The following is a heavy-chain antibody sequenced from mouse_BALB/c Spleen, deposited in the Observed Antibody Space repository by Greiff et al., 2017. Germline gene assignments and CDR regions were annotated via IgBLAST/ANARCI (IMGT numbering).Heavy chain of an antibody. Sequence: EVHLVESGGGLVKPGGSLKLSCAASGFTFSSYAMSWVRQTPEKRLEWVASISSGGSTYYPDSVKGRFTISRDNARNILYLQMSSLRSEDTAMYYCARGGFGYGSSYDYFDYWGQGTTLTVSS. V-gene: IGHV5-6-5*01. CDR1: GFTFSSYA. CDR3: ARGGFGYGSSYDYFDY. J-gene: IGHJ2*01. CDR2: ISSGGST. D-gene: IGHD1-1*01.